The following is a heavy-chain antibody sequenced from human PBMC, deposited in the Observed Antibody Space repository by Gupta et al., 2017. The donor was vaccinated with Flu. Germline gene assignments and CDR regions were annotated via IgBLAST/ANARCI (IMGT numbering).Heavy chain of an antibody. D-gene: IGHD4-17*01. J-gene: IGHJ4*02. CDR3: ARINDYGDLL. CDR1: GGSLSSGSYY. V-gene: IGHV4-61*02. CDR2: IYTSGST. Sequence: QVQLQESGPGLVKPSQTLSLTCTVSGGSLSSGSYYWSWIRQPAGKGLEWIGRIYTSGSTNYNPSLKSRVTISVDTSKNQFSLKLSSVTAADTAVYYCARINDYGDLLWGQGTLVTVSS.